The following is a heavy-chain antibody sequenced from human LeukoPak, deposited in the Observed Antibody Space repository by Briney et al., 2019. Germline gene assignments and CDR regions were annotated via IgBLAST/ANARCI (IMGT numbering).Heavy chain of an antibody. D-gene: IGHD3-22*01. V-gene: IGHV3-48*04. CDR2: ISSSSSTI. Sequence: GGSLRLSCAASGFTFSSYAMNWVRQAPGKGLEWVSFISSSSSTIYYADSVKGRFTISRDNAKNSLNLQMNSLRAEDMAVYYCARDYYNSSGYYNGKIWGQGTLVTVSS. CDR1: GFTFSSYA. CDR3: ARDYYNSSGYYNGKI. J-gene: IGHJ4*02.